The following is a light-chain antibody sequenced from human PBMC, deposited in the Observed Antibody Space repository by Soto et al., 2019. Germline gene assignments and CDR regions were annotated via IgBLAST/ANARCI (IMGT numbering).Light chain of an antibody. CDR3: QQYNSYPT. V-gene: IGKV1-5*03. J-gene: IGKJ4*01. Sequence: DVQMTQSPATLSASVGDRVTITCRASQSISSWLAWYQQRPGKAPTLLIYKASSLESGVPSRCSGSGSGTEFTLTISSLQPDDFATYYCQQYNSYPTFGGGTKVEIK. CDR2: KAS. CDR1: QSISSW.